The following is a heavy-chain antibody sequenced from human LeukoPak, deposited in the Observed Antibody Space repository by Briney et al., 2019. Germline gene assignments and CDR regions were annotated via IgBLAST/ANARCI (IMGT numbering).Heavy chain of an antibody. Sequence: PGGFLRLSCAASGFTVSSNYMSWVRQAPGKGLEWVSVIYSGGSTYYADSVKGRFTISRDNSKNTLYLQMNSLRAEDTAVYYCARDSDPTFHYYYGMDVWGQGTTVTVSS. J-gene: IGHJ6*02. CDR1: GFTVSSNY. D-gene: IGHD3-3*02. CDR3: ARDSDPTFHYYYGMDV. V-gene: IGHV3-66*01. CDR2: IYSGGST.